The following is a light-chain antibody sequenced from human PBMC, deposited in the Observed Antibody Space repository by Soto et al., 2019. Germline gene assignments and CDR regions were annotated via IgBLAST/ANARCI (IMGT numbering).Light chain of an antibody. V-gene: IGKV3-20*01. CDR1: QSVSSN. CDR3: QRYGSSPRFT. Sequence: EIVMTQSPATLSVSPGERATLSCRASQSVSSNLAWYQQKPGQAPRLLIYGASNRATGIPDRFSGSGSGTDFTLTISRLEPEDLAVYYCQRYGSSPRFTFGPGTKVDIK. CDR2: GAS. J-gene: IGKJ3*01.